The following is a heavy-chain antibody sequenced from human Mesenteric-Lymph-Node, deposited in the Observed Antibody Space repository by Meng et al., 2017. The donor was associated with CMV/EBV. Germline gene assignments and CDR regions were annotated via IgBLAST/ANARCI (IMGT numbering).Heavy chain of an antibody. CDR1: GFTLSNFP. CDR3: AKGGLGWYFNY. Sequence: GGSLRLSCADSGFTLSNFPMSWVRQAPGKGLEWVSTISGSGDNTYYADSVKGRFTISRDNSKNTLYLQMDSLRAEDTAVYYCAKGGLGWYFNYWGQGTPVTVSS. CDR2: ISGSGDNT. V-gene: IGHV3-23*01. D-gene: IGHD3/OR15-3a*01. J-gene: IGHJ4*02.